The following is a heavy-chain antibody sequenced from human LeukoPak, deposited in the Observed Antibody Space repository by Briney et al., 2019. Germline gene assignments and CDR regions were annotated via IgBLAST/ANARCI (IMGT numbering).Heavy chain of an antibody. CDR3: ARSTVGYYDILTGYYSSVDGFDY. V-gene: IGHV1-2*02. CDR1: GYTFTGYY. D-gene: IGHD3-9*01. CDR2: INPNSGGT. Sequence: GASVKVPCKASGYTFTGYYMHWVRQAPGQGLEWMGWINPNSGGTNYAQKFQGRVTMTRDTSISTAYMELSRLRSDDTAVYYCARSTVGYYDILTGYYSSVDGFDYWGQGTLVTVSS. J-gene: IGHJ4*02.